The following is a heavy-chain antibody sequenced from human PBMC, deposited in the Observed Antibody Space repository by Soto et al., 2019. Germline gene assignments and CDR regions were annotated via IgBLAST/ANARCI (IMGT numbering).Heavy chain of an antibody. CDR1: GFTFSSNG. J-gene: IGHJ4*02. CDR2: ISYDGSNK. Sequence: HVQLVESGGGVVQPGRSLRLSCAASGFTFSSNGMHWVRQAPGKGLEWVAVISYDGSNKYYADSVKGRFTISRDNSKNTLYLQMNSLRAEDTAVYYCAKDRSVVVVAAALGYWGQGTLVTVSS. CDR3: AKDRSVVVVAAALGY. D-gene: IGHD2-15*01. V-gene: IGHV3-30*18.